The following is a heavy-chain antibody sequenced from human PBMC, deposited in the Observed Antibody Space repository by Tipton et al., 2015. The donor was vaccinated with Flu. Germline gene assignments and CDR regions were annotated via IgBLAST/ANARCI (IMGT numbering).Heavy chain of an antibody. J-gene: IGHJ5*02. CDR2: IDSDGRA. V-gene: IGHV3-53*01. Sequence: QLVQSGGDLIQPGGSLRLSCAASGFTVNSNYMSWVRQAPGKGLEWVSVIDSDGRAYYVDSVKGRFTVSRDDSKNMLSLQMDSLRAEDTAVYYCTRGQGANPWGQGTLVTVSS. CDR3: TRGQGANP. CDR1: GFTVNSNY.